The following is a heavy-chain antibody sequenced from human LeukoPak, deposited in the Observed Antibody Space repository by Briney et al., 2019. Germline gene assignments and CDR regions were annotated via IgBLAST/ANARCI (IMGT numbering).Heavy chain of an antibody. CDR2: ISGSGGST. CDR3: AKDLRHYDSSGYYHSYWYFDL. D-gene: IGHD3-22*01. Sequence: PSETLSLTCTVSGGSISSSSYYWGWIRQAPGKGLEWVSAISGSGGSTYYADSVKGRFTISRDNSKNTLYLQMNSLRAEDTAVYYCAKDLRHYDSSGYYHSYWYFDLWGRGTLVTVSS. V-gene: IGHV3-23*01. CDR1: GGSISSSSYY. J-gene: IGHJ2*01.